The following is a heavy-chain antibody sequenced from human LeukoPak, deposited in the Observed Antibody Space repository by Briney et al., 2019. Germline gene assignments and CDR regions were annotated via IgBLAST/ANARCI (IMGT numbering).Heavy chain of an antibody. CDR3: AKDLGHDSSGYHNVDY. D-gene: IGHD3-22*01. Sequence: GGSLRLSCAASGFTFSSYGMHWVRQAPGKGLEWVAFIRYDGSNKYYADSVKGRFTISRDNSKNTLYLQMNSLRAEDTAVYYCAKDLGHDSSGYHNVDYWGQGTLVTVSS. CDR2: IRYDGSNK. J-gene: IGHJ4*02. V-gene: IGHV3-30*02. CDR1: GFTFSSYG.